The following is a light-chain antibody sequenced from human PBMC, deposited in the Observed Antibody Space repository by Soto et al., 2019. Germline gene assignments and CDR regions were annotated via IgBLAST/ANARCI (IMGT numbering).Light chain of an antibody. CDR3: SSYAGTNYYV. Sequence: QSALTQPPSASGSPGQSVTISCTGTSSDVGAYNSVSWYQQHPGKAPKLMIFEVTQRPSGVPDRFSGSKSGNTASLTVSGLQPEDEADYYCSSYAGTNYYVFGSGTQLTVL. CDR2: EVT. V-gene: IGLV2-8*01. J-gene: IGLJ1*01. CDR1: SSDVGAYNS.